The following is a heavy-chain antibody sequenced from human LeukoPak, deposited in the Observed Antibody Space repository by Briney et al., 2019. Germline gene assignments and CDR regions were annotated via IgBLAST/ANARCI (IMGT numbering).Heavy chain of an antibody. CDR1: GGSISSYY. Sequence: PSETLSLTCTVSGGSISSYYWSWIRQPPGKGLEWIGYIYYSGSTNYNPSLKSRVTMSVDTSKNQFSLKLSSVTAADTAVYYCARLLWFGELDYWGQGTLVTVSS. CDR3: ARLLWFGELDY. J-gene: IGHJ4*02. V-gene: IGHV4-59*12. CDR2: IYYSGST. D-gene: IGHD3-10*01.